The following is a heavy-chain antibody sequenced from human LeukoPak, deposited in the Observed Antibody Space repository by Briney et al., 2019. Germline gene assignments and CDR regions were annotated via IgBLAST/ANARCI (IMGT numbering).Heavy chain of an antibody. Sequence: GGSLRLSCAASGFTFSSYGMHWVRQAPGKGLEWVVVISYDGSNKYYADSVKGRFTISRDNSKNTLYLQMNSLRAEDAAVYYCAKGDYGEDYGMDVWGQGTTVTVSS. CDR2: ISYDGSNK. D-gene: IGHD4-17*01. V-gene: IGHV3-30*18. CDR1: GFTFSSYG. J-gene: IGHJ6*02. CDR3: AKGDYGEDYGMDV.